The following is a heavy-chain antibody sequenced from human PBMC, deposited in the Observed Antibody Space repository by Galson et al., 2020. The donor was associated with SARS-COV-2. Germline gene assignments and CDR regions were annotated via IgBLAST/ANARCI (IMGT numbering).Heavy chain of an antibody. J-gene: IGHJ6*02. CDR2: IYYSGST. D-gene: IGHD3-10*01. Sequence: SETLSLTCTVSGGSISSSSYYWGWIRQPPGKGLEWIGSIYYSGSTYYNPSLKSRVTISVDTSKNQFSLKLSSVTAADTAVYYCARHRVGLGSYLDYYSGMDVWGQGTTVTVSS. CDR3: ARHRVGLGSYLDYYSGMDV. V-gene: IGHV4-39*01. CDR1: GGSISSSSYY.